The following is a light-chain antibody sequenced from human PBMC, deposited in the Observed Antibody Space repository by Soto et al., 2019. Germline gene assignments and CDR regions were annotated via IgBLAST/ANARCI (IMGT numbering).Light chain of an antibody. CDR3: QQRSDWVT. CDR1: QSVSSS. CDR2: DAS. Sequence: EIVLTQSPATLSLSPGEGATLSCRAGQSVSSSVAWYQQKPGQAPRLLIYDASNRATGIPVRFSGSGSGTDFTLTISSLEPEDFAVYYCQQRSDWVTFGGGTKVEI. J-gene: IGKJ4*01. V-gene: IGKV3-11*01.